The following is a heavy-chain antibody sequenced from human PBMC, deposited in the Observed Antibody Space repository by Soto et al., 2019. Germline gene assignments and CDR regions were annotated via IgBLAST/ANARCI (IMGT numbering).Heavy chain of an antibody. J-gene: IGHJ4*02. CDR3: ASRLGAIRFFDY. CDR2: ISGSGGST. D-gene: IGHD3-3*01. CDR1: GFTFSSYA. V-gene: IGHV3-23*01. Sequence: PGGSLRLSCAASGFTFSSYAMSWVRQAPGKGLEWVSAISGSGGSTFYADSVKGRFTISRDNSKNTLYLQMNSLRAEDTAVYYCASRLGAIRFFDYWGQGTLVTVSS.